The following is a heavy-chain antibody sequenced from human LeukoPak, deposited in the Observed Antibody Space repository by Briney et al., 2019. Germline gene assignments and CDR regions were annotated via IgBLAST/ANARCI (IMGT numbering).Heavy chain of an antibody. CDR3: ASGKRSWSHQIAYYYYFHYMDV. V-gene: IGHV7-4-1*02. CDR2: INTNTGNP. Sequence: ASVKVSCKASGYTFTSYAMNWVRQAPGQGLEWMGWINTNTGNPTYAQGFTGRFVFSLDTSVSTAYLQISSLKAEDTAVYYCASGKRSWSHQIAYYYYFHYMDVWGKGTTVTVSS. D-gene: IGHD1-26*01. CDR1: GYTFTSYA. J-gene: IGHJ6*03.